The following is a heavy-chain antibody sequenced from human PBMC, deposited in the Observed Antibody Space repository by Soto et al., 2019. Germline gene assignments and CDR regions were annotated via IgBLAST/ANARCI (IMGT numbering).Heavy chain of an antibody. CDR3: ARHTPAISISDH. CDR1: GCSISSSSYY. CDR2: IYYSGST. D-gene: IGHD2-15*01. J-gene: IGHJ4*02. V-gene: IGHV4-39*01. Sequence: SETLSLTCTVSGCSISSSSYYRGWIRQPPGKGLEWIGSIYYSGSTYYNPSLKSRVTISVDTSKNQFSLKLSSVTAADTAVYYCARHTPAISISDHWGQGTLVTVSS.